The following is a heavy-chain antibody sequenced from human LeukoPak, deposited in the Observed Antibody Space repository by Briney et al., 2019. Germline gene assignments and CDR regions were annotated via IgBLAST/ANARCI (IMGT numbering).Heavy chain of an antibody. CDR3: AKADCSGGSCYPEYFQH. V-gene: IGHV3-23*01. CDR1: GFTFSSYA. D-gene: IGHD2-15*01. J-gene: IGHJ1*01. Sequence: GRSLRLSCAASGFTFSSYAMSWVRQAPGKGLEWVSAISGSGGSTYYADSVKGRFTISRDNSKNTLYLQMNSLRAEDTAVYYCAKADCSGGSCYPEYFQHWGQGTLVTVSS. CDR2: ISGSGGST.